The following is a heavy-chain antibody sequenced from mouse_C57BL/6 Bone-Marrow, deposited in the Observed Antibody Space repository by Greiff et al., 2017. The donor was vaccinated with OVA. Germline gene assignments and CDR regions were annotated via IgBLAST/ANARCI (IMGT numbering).Heavy chain of an antibody. D-gene: IGHD1-1*02. J-gene: IGHJ3*01. CDR1: GFTFSSYA. Sequence: EVKLMESGGGLVKPGGSLKLSCAASGFTFSSYAMSWVRQTPEKRLEWVATISDGGSYTYYPDNVKGRFTISRDNAKNNLYLQMSHLKSEDTAMYYCARDGGACWGQGTLVTVSA. CDR2: ISDGGSYT. V-gene: IGHV5-4*01. CDR3: ARDGGAC.